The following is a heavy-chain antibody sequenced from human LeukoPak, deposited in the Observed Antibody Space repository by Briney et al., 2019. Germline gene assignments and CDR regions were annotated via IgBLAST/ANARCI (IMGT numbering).Heavy chain of an antibody. V-gene: IGHV3-74*01. J-gene: IGHJ6*02. D-gene: IGHD3/OR15-3a*01. Sequence: PGGSLRLSCAASGFTSSDYWMHWVRQGPGKGLVWVSRINTDVTTTSYADSVKGRFTISRDNAENTVYLQMNSLRAEDSAVYYCTSGLRGTRNSMDVWGQGTTVTVSS. CDR2: INTDVTTT. CDR3: TSGLRGTRNSMDV. CDR1: GFTSSDYW.